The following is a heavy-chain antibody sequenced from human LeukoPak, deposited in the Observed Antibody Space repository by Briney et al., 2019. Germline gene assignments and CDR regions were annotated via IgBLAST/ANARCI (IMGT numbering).Heavy chain of an antibody. CDR1: GGSITSYY. Sequence: SETLSLTCSVSGGSITSYYWSWLRQSPGKGLEWMGYIYHTGSTNDNPSLNSRVTVLVDTSKNQFSLKLSSVTAADTAVYYCARGMSSSWPGRVDYWGQGTLVTVSS. CDR3: ARGMSSSWPGRVDY. CDR2: IYHTGST. V-gene: IGHV4-59*08. D-gene: IGHD6-13*01. J-gene: IGHJ4*02.